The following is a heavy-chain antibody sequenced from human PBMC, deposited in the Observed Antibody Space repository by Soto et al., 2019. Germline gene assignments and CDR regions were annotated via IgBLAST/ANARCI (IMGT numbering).Heavy chain of an antibody. CDR3: ASGAAFYYDTSRY. V-gene: IGHV3-30-3*01. J-gene: IGHJ4*02. CDR1: GFSFSIHA. Sequence: QVELVESGGGVVQSGGSLRLSCAAPGFSFSIHALHWIRQAPGEGLGWGAVMSPNGDNQYYADSVKGRFTISRDTSKSTLSLQMTSLRPEDTAVYYCASGAAFYYDTSRYWGQGTLVTVSS. D-gene: IGHD3-22*01. CDR2: MSPNGDNQ.